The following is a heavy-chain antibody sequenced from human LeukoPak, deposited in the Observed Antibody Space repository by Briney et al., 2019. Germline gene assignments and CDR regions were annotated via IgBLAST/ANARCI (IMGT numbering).Heavy chain of an antibody. J-gene: IGHJ4*02. V-gene: IGHV3-33*06. CDR3: ANEHTIFGVASFDN. CDR2: IWYDGSNK. Sequence: GRSLRLSCAASGFTFSSYGMHWVRQAPGKGLEWVAVIWYDGSNKYYADSVKGRFTISRDNSKNTLYLQMNSLRVEDTAVYYCANEHTIFGVASFDNWGQGTLVTVSS. D-gene: IGHD3-3*01. CDR1: GFTFSSYG.